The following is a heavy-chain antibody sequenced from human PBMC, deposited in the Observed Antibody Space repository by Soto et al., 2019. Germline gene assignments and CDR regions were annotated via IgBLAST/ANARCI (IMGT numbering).Heavy chain of an antibody. V-gene: IGHV3-73*01. D-gene: IGHD2-21*01. CDR3: SRRRDWTATDPLDY. Sequence: ASGKGPEWVGRIRNKVNTYTTAYAASVKGRFTISRDDATGTTYLQMNSLKTEDTAVYYCSRRRDWTATDPLDYWGQGTLDTVSS. J-gene: IGHJ4*02. CDR2: IRNKVNTYTT.